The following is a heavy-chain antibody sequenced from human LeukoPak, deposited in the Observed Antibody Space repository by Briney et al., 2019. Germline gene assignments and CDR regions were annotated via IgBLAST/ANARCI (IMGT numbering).Heavy chain of an antibody. J-gene: IGHJ4*02. CDR2: ISWDGGST. V-gene: IGHV3-43D*03. D-gene: IGHD1-26*01. Sequence: GGSLRLSCAASGFTFDDYAMHWVRHAPGKGLEWVSLISWDGGSTYYADSVKGRFTISRDNSKNSLYLQMNSLRAEDTALYYCAKGDSGSYGVDYWGQGTLVTVSS. CDR1: GFTFDDYA. CDR3: AKGDSGSYGVDY.